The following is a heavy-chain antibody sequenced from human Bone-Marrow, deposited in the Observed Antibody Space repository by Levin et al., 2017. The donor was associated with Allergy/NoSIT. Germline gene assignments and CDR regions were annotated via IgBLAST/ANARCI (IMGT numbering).Heavy chain of an antibody. D-gene: IGHD2-2*01. J-gene: IGHJ4*02. CDR2: LSDDGSNK. CDR3: AKDFGSSSSCYGGGDD. CDR1: GFTFSSYV. V-gene: IGHV3-30*18. Sequence: HPGGSLRLSCAASGFTFSSYVMHWVRQAPGKGLEWVAVLSDDGSNKYYADSVKGRFTISRDNSKSTLYLQMNSLRAEDTAVYYCAKDFGSSSSCYGGGDDWGQGTLVTVSS.